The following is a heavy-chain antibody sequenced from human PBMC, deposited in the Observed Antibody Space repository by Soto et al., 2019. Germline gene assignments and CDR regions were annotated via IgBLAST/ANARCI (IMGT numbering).Heavy chain of an antibody. D-gene: IGHD3-16*02. CDR1: GHTLTKLA. V-gene: IGHV1-24*01. Sequence: ASVKVSCKVCGHTLTKLAIYWVRQAAGKGLEWMGGFDPEDGEAIYAQKFQGRVTMTEDTSTDTAYMELSGLRSEDTAVYYCATRVSSLGYYNGMNVWG. CDR3: ATRVSSLGYYNGMNV. CDR2: FDPEDGEA. J-gene: IGHJ6*02.